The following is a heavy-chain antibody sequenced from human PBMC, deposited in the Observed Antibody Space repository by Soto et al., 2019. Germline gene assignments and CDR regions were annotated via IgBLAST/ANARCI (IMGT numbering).Heavy chain of an antibody. CDR2: ISSSSSTI. CDR1: GVTFSSYS. J-gene: IGHJ4*02. Sequence: GGSLRLSCAASGVTFSSYSMNWVRQAPGKGLEWVSYISSSSSTIYYADSVKGRFTISRDNSKNTLYLQMNSLRDEDTAVYYCAKDQGSSWYEIDYWGEGSLVTV. D-gene: IGHD6-13*01. CDR3: AKDQGSSWYEIDY. V-gene: IGHV3-48*02.